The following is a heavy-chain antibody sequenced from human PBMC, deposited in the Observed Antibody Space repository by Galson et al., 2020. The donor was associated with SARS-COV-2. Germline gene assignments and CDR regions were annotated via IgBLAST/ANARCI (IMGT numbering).Heavy chain of an antibody. D-gene: IGHD3-3*01. CDR1: GFTVSSNY. Sequence: GGSLRLSCAASGFTVSSNYMSWVRKAPGKGLEWVSVIYRGGRTYYADSVKGRFTISRDNSKNTLYLQMNSLRAEDTAVYYCARSTQDFWSGYGYWYFDLWGRGTLVTVSS. CDR3: ARSTQDFWSGYGYWYFDL. CDR2: IYRGGRT. V-gene: IGHV3-66*02. J-gene: IGHJ2*01.